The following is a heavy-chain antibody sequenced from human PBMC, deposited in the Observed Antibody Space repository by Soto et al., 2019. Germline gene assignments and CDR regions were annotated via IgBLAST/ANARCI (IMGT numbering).Heavy chain of an antibody. J-gene: IGHJ4*02. V-gene: IGHV2-5*02. Sequence: QITLNESGPTLVKPTQTLTLTCTFSGFSLSTRGVGVGWIRQPPGKALEWVALLYWDDDERYSPSLISRLTITKYTSKNRMFLIMTNMDPVDTASYFCAHRPRGFTYFFDYWGQGTLVTVSP. CDR1: GFSLSTRGVG. CDR3: AHRPRGFTYFFDY. CDR2: LYWDDDE.